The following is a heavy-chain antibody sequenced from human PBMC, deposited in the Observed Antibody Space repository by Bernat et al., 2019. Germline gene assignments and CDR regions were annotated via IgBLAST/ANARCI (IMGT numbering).Heavy chain of an antibody. CDR3: ARDLGSFGGSIWGDY. V-gene: IGHV3-53*01. CDR1: GFTVSSNY. D-gene: IGHD3-16*01. Sequence: EVQLVESGGGLIQPGGSLRLSCAASGFTVSSNYMSWVRQAPGKGLEWVSVIYSGGTTYYADSVKGRFTISRDNSKNTLYLQMNSLRAEDTAVYYCARDLGSFGGSIWGDYWSQGILVTVSS. CDR2: IYSGGTT. J-gene: IGHJ4*02.